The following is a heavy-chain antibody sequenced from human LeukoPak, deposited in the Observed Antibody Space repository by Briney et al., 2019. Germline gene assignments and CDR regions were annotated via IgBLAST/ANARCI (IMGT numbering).Heavy chain of an antibody. V-gene: IGHV4-59*08. CDR3: ARFLYGSGSYYPHFAFDI. CDR2: IYYSGST. CDR1: GGSISSYY. Sequence: SETLSLTCTVSGGSISSYYWSWIRQPPGKGLEWIGYIYYSGSTNYNPSLKSRVTISVDTSKNQFSLKLSSVTAADTAVYYCARFLYGSGSYYPHFAFDIWGQGTMVTVSS. D-gene: IGHD3-10*01. J-gene: IGHJ3*02.